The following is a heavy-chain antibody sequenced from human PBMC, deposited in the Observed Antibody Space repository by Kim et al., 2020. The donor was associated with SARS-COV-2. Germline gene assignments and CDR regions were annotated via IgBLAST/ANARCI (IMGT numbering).Heavy chain of an antibody. D-gene: IGHD6-13*01. CDR2: ISGSGGSI. J-gene: IGHJ4*02. Sequence: GGSLRLSCAASGFTFSNYAMSWVRQAPGKGLEWVSAISGSGGSIYYADSVKGRFTISRDNSKNTLYLQMNSLRAEDTAVYYCAKDSRYSSSWYVRYWGQGALV. CDR1: GFTFSNYA. CDR3: AKDSRYSSSWYVRY. V-gene: IGHV3-23*01.